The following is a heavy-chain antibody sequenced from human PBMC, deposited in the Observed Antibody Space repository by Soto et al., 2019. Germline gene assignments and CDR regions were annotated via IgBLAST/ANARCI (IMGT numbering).Heavy chain of an antibody. CDR3: ARHFCSSTSCYGLRDFDY. CDR2: IDPSDSDP. D-gene: IGHD2-2*01. J-gene: IGHJ4*02. Sequence: GESLKISCKGSGYNFPTYWISWVRQMPGKGLEWMGRIDPSDSDPNYSPSFQGHVTISADKSISTAYLQWRSLKASDTAMYYCARHFCSSTSCYGLRDFDYWGQGTLVTVSS. CDR1: GYNFPTYW. V-gene: IGHV5-10-1*01.